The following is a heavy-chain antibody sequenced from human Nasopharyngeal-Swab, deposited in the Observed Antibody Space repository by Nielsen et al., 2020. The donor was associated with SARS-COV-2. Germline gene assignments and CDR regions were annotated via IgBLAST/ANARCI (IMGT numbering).Heavy chain of an antibody. CDR3: AKRRVGAAFDY. CDR2: ISGSGGST. CDR1: GFTFSSYA. V-gene: IGHV3-23*01. Sequence: GEPLKISCAASGFTFSSYAMSWVRQAPGKGLEWVSAISGSGGSTYYADSVKGRFTISRDNSKNTLYLQMNSLRAEDTAVYYCAKRRVGAAFDYWGQGTLVTVSS. J-gene: IGHJ4*02. D-gene: IGHD1-26*01.